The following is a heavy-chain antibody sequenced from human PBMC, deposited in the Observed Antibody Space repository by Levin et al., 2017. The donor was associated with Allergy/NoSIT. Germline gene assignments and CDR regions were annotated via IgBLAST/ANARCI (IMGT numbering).Heavy chain of an antibody. J-gene: IGHJ6*03. CDR3: ARGSHYYYYYMDV. V-gene: IGHV4-59*01. CDR2: IYYSGST. Sequence: SETLSLTCTVSGGSISSYYWSWIRQPPGKGLEWLGYIYYSGSTNYNPSLKSRVTISVDTSKNQFSLKLSSVTAADTAVYYCARGSHYYYYYMDVWGKGTTVTVSS. CDR1: GGSISSYY.